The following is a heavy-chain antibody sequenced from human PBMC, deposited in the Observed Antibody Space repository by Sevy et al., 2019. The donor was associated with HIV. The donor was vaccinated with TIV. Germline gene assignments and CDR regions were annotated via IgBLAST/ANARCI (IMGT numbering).Heavy chain of an antibody. J-gene: IGHJ4*02. Sequence: GGSLRLSCAASGFSFNTYAMTWVRQAPGKGLEWVSVISNSGDRTYYADSVKGRFTISRDNCKNTLYLQMISLRAEDTAVYYCAKTRGAIASPFDYRGQGTLVTVSS. CDR1: GFSFNTYA. CDR3: AKTRGAIASPFDY. D-gene: IGHD2-21*01. CDR2: ISNSGDRT. V-gene: IGHV3-23*01.